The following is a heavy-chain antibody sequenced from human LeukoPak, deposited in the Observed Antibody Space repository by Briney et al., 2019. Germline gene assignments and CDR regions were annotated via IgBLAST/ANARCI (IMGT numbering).Heavy chain of an antibody. CDR1: GFTFGDYA. J-gene: IGHJ4*02. CDR2: ITWKSDSI. CDR3: ARGGNWYYYGSGSHWYYFDY. V-gene: IGHV3-9*01. D-gene: IGHD3-10*01. Sequence: PGRSLRLSCAASGFTFGDYAMHWVRQAPGKGPEWVSGITWKSDSIGYADSVKGRFAISRDNAKNSLYLQMNSLRAEDTALYYCARGGNWYYYGSGSHWYYFDYWGQGTLVTVSS.